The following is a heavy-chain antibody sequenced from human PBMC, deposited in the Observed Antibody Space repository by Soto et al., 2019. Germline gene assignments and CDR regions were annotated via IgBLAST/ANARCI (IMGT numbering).Heavy chain of an antibody. CDR2: IYYSGST. V-gene: IGHV4-59*01. J-gene: IGHJ5*02. CDR3: ARDHSWASRPGYSGYDWDNSFDP. CDR1: GGSISSYY. D-gene: IGHD5-12*01. Sequence: TSETLSLTCTVSGGSISSYYWSGILQPPGQGLEWVGYIYYSGSTNYNPSLKSRVTISVDTSKKQFSLKLSSVTAADTAVYYCARDHSWASRPGYSGYDWDNSFDPWGQGTLVTVSS.